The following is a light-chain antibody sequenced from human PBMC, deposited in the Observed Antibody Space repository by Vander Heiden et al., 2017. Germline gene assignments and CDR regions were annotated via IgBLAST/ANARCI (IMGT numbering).Light chain of an antibody. Sequence: EIVLTQSPATLSLSPGERATLYCRASESVSRYLAWYQQKPGQAPRLLIYDASNRATGIPARFSGSGSGTEFTLTITGLEPEDFAVYFCQQRDNWPPVYTFGQGTKLEIK. CDR1: ESVSRY. J-gene: IGKJ2*01. CDR2: DAS. V-gene: IGKV3-11*01. CDR3: QQRDNWPPVYT.